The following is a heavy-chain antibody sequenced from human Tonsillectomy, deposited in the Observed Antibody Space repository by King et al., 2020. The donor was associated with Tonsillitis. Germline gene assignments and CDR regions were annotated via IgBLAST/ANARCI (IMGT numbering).Heavy chain of an antibody. V-gene: IGHV1-18*04. CDR2: ISAYNGNT. CDR1: GYSFTSYG. Sequence: QLVQSGAEVKKPGASVKVSCKASGYSFTSYGISWVRQAPGQGLEWMGWISAYNGNTKYAQKFQGRVSMTTDTSTSTAYMELRSLRSDDTAVYYCARDESIAAAGTLNNWFAPWGQGTLVTVSS. CDR3: ARDESIAAAGTLNNWFAP. J-gene: IGHJ5*02. D-gene: IGHD6-13*01.